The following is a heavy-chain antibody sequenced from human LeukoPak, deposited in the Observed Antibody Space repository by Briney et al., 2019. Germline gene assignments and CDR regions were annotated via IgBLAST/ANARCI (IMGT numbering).Heavy chain of an antibody. CDR3: AREGSAVTTRGWFDP. CDR2: IYHSGST. Sequence: PSETLSLTCAVSGGSISSSNWWSWVRQPPGKGLEWIGEIYHSGSTNYNPSLKSRVTIPVDKSKNQFSLKLSSVTAADTAVYYCAREGSAVTTRGWFDPWGQGTLVTVSS. D-gene: IGHD4-17*01. CDR1: GGSISSSNW. V-gene: IGHV4-4*02. J-gene: IGHJ5*02.